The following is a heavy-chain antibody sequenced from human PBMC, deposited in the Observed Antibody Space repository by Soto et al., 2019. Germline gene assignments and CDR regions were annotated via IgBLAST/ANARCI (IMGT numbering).Heavy chain of an antibody. Sequence: ASVKVSCKASGYTFTSYGISWVRQAPGQGLEWMGWISAYNGNTNYAQKLQGRVTMTTDTSTSTAYMELRSLRSDDTAVYYCARSLYSGSLRPDWFDSRGQGTLVTVSS. V-gene: IGHV1-18*01. J-gene: IGHJ5*01. CDR2: ISAYNGNT. CDR1: GYTFTSYG. D-gene: IGHD1-26*01. CDR3: ARSLYSGSLRPDWFDS.